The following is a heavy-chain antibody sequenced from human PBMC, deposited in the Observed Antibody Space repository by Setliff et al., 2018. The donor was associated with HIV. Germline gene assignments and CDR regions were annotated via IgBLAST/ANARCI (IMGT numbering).Heavy chain of an antibody. CDR1: GFIFGDYA. CDR3: ARDPRTDSSYAWFDS. D-gene: IGHD6-6*01. Sequence: GGSLRLSCTTSGFIFGDYAMTWVRQAPGKGLECVGFIRSKAYGGTPEYAASVKDRFTISRDNAKNSLYLQMTSLRAEDTALHFCARDPRTDSSYAWFDSWGQGTLVTVSS. J-gene: IGHJ5*01. CDR2: IRSKAYGGTP. V-gene: IGHV3-49*04.